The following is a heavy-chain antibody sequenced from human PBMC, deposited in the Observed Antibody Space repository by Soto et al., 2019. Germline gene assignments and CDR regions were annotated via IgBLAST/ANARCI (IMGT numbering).Heavy chain of an antibody. J-gene: IGHJ6*02. D-gene: IGHD2-2*01. V-gene: IGHV3-53*01. CDR2: MYSGGNT. Sequence: PGGSLRLSCAVSGFTVSSNYMSWVRQAPGKGLEWVSVMYSGGNTYYAESVKGRFTISRDNSKNTLYLQMNSLRAEDTAVYYCARATAAPTRYYHYGMDVWGQGTTVTVSS. CDR3: ARATAAPTRYYHYGMDV. CDR1: GFTVSSNY.